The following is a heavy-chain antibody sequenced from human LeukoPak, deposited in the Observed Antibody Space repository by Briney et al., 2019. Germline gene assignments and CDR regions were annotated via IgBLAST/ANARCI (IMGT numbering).Heavy chain of an antibody. CDR3: ARGYRGGAYFDY. V-gene: IGHV4-34*01. CDR2: INHSGST. CDR1: GGSFSGYY. D-gene: IGHD4-11*01. J-gene: IGHJ4*02. Sequence: SETLSLTCAVYGGSFSGYYWSWIRQPPGKGLEWIGEINHSGSTNYNPSLKSRVTISVDTSKNQFSLKLSSVTAADTAVYYCARGYRGGAYFDYWGQGTLVTVSS.